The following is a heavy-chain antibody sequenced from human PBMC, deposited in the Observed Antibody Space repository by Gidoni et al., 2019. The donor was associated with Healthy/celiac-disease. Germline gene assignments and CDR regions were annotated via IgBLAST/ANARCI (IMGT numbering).Heavy chain of an antibody. V-gene: IGHV3-9*01. D-gene: IGHD6-13*01. CDR3: AKDIAAAAGTTGAFDI. J-gene: IGHJ3*02. CDR2: ISWNSGSI. Sequence: EVQLVESGGGLVQPGRSLRLSCAASGFTFDDYAMHWVRQAPGKGLGWVSGISWNSGSIGYADSVKGRFTISRDNAKNSLYLQMNSLRAEDTALYYCAKDIAAAAGTTGAFDIWGQGTMVTVSS. CDR1: GFTFDDYA.